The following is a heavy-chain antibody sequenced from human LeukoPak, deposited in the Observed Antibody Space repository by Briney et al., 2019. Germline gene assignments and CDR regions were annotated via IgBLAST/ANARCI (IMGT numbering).Heavy chain of an antibody. J-gene: IGHJ4*02. CDR3: ARGIWSATRVDYYLDN. CDR1: GYTFSGYA. Sequence: ASVKVSCTASGYTFSGYAIHWVRQAPGQRFEWMGWINAGNGHTKYSQNFQGRVTITRDSSANIVYMDVSSLTTEDTAVYYCARGIWSATRVDYYLDNWGRGTLVTVSS. CDR2: INAGNGHT. D-gene: IGHD5-24*01. V-gene: IGHV1-3*01.